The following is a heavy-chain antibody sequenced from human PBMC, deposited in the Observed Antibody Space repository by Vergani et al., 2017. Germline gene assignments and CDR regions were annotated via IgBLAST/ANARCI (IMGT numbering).Heavy chain of an antibody. Sequence: QVQLVQSGAEVKKPGASVKVSCKVSGYTLTELSMHWVRQAPGKGLEWMGGFDPEDGETIYAQTFQGRVTMTEATSTDTAYMELSSLRSEDTAVYYCATGDIVVASFVYWGQGTLVTVSS. CDR2: FDPEDGET. CDR3: ATGDIVVASFVY. J-gene: IGHJ4*02. V-gene: IGHV1-24*01. D-gene: IGHD2-2*01. CDR1: GYTLTELS.